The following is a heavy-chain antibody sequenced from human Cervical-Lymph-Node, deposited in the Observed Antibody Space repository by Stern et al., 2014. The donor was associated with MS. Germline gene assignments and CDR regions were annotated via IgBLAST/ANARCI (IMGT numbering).Heavy chain of an antibody. CDR3: ARLDSSGWSR. CDR1: GYSFTSNW. V-gene: IGHV5-51*01. D-gene: IGHD6-19*01. J-gene: IGHJ4*02. CDR2: IFPLASDT. Sequence: EVQLVESGAEMKEVGESLRISCKGSGYSFTSNWIGWVRQLPGKGLEWMGIIFPLASDTRYRPAFQGQVTISADTSISTAYLQWSSLRASDTAKYYCARLDSSGWSRWGQGTLVTVSS.